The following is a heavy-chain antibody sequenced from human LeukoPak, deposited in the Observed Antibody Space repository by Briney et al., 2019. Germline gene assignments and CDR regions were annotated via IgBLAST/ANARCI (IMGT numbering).Heavy chain of an antibody. D-gene: IGHD6-19*01. CDR1: GYSFTTYW. Sequence: GESLKISCKGSGYSFTTYWIGWVRQMPGKGLEWMGIIFPGDSDTRYSPSFQGQVTISADKSINTAYLQWSSLKASDTAMYYCARLLSVAGTSYFDYWGQGTLVTVSS. V-gene: IGHV5-51*01. J-gene: IGHJ4*02. CDR2: IFPGDSDT. CDR3: ARLLSVAGTSYFDY.